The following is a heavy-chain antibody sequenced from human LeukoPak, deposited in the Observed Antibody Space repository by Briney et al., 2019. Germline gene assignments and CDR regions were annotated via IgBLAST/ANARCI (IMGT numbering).Heavy chain of an antibody. V-gene: IGHV3-43*02. CDR3: ARESGKFDY. CDR2: ISGDGVST. Sequence: GGSLRLSCVASGLPFGDFAMHWVRQAPGQGLEWVSLISGDGVSTFFADSVKGRFSISRDNSKNSLFLEMSSLRTEDTAMYYCARESGKFDYWGQGTLVAVSS. J-gene: IGHJ4*02. CDR1: GLPFGDFA.